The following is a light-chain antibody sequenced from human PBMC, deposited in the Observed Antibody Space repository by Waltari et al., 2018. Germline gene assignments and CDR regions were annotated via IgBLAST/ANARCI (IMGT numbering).Light chain of an antibody. J-gene: IGKJ3*01. CDR2: AAS. CDR1: HSVISNY. Sequence: EIVLTQSPGTLSLSPGDRATLSCRASHSVISNYLAWFQQRPGQAPRLLIYAASSRATGIPERFSGSGSGTDFTLTIARLEPEDYGVFYCQQYATPPLNFGPGTKVDVK. CDR3: QQYATPPLN. V-gene: IGKV3-20*01.